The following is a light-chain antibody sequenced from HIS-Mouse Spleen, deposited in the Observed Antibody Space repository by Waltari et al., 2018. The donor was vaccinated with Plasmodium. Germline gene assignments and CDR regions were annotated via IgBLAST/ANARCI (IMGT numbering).Light chain of an antibody. V-gene: IGLV3-9*01. CDR3: QVWDSSTVV. CDR2: RDS. J-gene: IGLJ2*01. CDR1: NIGSKN. Sequence: SYELTQPLSVSVALGQTARSTCGGNNIGSKNVHWYPQKPGQAPVLVIYRDSNRPSGIPERFSGSNSGNTATLTISRAQAGDEADYYCQVWDSSTVVFGGGTKLTVL.